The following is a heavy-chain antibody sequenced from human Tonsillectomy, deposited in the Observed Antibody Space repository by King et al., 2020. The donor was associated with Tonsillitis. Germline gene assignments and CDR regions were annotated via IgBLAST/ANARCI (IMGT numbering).Heavy chain of an antibody. CDR3: ASALNSSRGLFDP. D-gene: IGHD6-19*01. CDR2: IYSRGSA. Sequence: VQLQESGPGLVKPSQTLSLICSVSGGSVNSGAYYWNWIRQPAGKGLEWIGRIYSRGSATYNPSLKSRVTISLDTSKNLVSLNLMSVTAADTAVYYCASALNSSRGLFDPWGQGTLVTVSS. CDR1: GGSVNSGAYY. V-gene: IGHV4-61*02. J-gene: IGHJ5*02.